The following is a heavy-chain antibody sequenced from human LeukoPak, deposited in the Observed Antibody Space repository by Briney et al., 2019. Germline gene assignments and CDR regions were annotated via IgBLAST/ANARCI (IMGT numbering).Heavy chain of an antibody. V-gene: IGHV1-18*01. D-gene: IGHD3-22*01. Sequence: GASVKVSCKASGYTFTSYGISWVRQAPGQGLEWMGWISAYNGNTNYAQKLQGRVTMTTDTSTSTAYMELRSLRSDDTAVYYCARAPGYYYDSSGYYYGPADYWGQGTLVTVSS. CDR2: ISAYNGNT. CDR1: GYTFTSYG. J-gene: IGHJ4*02. CDR3: ARAPGYYYDSSGYYYGPADY.